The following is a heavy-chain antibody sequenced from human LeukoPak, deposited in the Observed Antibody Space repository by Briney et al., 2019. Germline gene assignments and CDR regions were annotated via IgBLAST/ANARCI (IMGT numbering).Heavy chain of an antibody. V-gene: IGHV1-69*13. CDR2: IIPIFGTA. CDR3: ARGGYSYGYLYYFDY. J-gene: IGHJ4*02. Sequence: SLKVSCKASGGTFSSYAISWVRQAPGQGLEWMGGIIPIFGTANYAQKFQGRVTITADESTSTAYMELSSLRSEGTAVYYCARGGYSYGYLYYFDYWGQGTLVTVSS. D-gene: IGHD5-18*01. CDR1: GGTFSSYA.